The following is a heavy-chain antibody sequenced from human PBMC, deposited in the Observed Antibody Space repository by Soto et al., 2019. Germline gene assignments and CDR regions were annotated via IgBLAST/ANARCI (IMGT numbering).Heavy chain of an antibody. Sequence: PSETLSLTCTVSGGSISSGGYYWSWIRQHPGKGLEWIGYIYYSGSTYYNPSLKSRVTISVDTSKNQFSLKLSSVTAADTAVYYCARDQDGDSSSPDYYYYGMDVWGQGTTVTVSS. CDR1: GGSISSGGYY. V-gene: IGHV4-31*03. J-gene: IGHJ6*02. CDR2: IYYSGST. CDR3: ARDQDGDSSSPDYYYYGMDV. D-gene: IGHD6-6*01.